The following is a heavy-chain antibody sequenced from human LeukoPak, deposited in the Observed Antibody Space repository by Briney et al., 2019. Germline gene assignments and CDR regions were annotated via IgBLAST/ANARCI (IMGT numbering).Heavy chain of an antibody. V-gene: IGHV1-18*01. CDR3: ATDYTDYSLDY. CDR2: ISAYNGNT. Sequence: ASVKVSCKASGYTFTSYGISWVRQAPGQGLEWMGWISAYNGNTNYAQKLQGRVTMTTDTSTSTAYMELRSLRSEDTAVYYCATDYTDYSLDYWGQGTLVTVSS. D-gene: IGHD4-11*01. J-gene: IGHJ4*02. CDR1: GYTFTSYG.